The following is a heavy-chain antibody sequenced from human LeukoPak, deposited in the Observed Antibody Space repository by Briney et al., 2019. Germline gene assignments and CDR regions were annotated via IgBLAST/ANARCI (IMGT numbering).Heavy chain of an antibody. J-gene: IGHJ4*02. V-gene: IGHV4-59*08. CDR3: ARNPYYYDSSGYYYGGY. Sequence: NASETLSLTCTVSGGSISSYYWSWIRQPPGKGLEWIGYIYYSGSTNYNPSLKSRVTISVDTSKNQFSLKLSSVTAADTAVYYCARNPYYYDSSGYYYGGYWGQGTLVTVSS. CDR1: GGSISSYY. CDR2: IYYSGST. D-gene: IGHD3-22*01.